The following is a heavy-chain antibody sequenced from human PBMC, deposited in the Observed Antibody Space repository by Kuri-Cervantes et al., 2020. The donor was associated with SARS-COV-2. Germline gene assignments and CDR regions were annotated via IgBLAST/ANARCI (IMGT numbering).Heavy chain of an antibody. CDR3: ARDRSSSGYSDY. CDR2: IYYSGST. CDR1: GGFISVYY. V-gene: IGHV4-59*01. J-gene: IGHJ4*02. Sequence: GSLRLSCTVSGGFISVYYWSWIRQPPGKGLEWIGNIYYSGSTNYNPSLKSRVTISVDTSKNQFSLKLSSVTAADTAVYYCARDRSSSGYSDYWGQGTLVTVSS. D-gene: IGHD3-22*01.